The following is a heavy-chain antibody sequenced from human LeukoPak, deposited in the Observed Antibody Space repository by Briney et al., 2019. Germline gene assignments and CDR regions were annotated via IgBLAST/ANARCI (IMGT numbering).Heavy chain of an antibody. V-gene: IGHV3-53*01. CDR3: ARGRYEFSAGMDV. D-gene: IGHD5-12*01. J-gene: IGHJ6*02. Sequence: GGSLRLSCVASGLTVSSNYMSWVRQAPGKGLEWVSVIYSGGSTNYADFVRGRLTISRDNFKNTLYLQMNSLRAEDTAVYYCARGRYEFSAGMDVWGQGTTVTVSS. CDR2: IYSGGST. CDR1: GLTVSSNY.